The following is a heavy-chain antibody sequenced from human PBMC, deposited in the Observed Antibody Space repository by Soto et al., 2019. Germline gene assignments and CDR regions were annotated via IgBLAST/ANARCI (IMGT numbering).Heavy chain of an antibody. CDR1: GGTFISYA. V-gene: IGHV1-69*01. CDR3: ARDGGGVGAAAEDDYYYGMDV. CDR2: IIPIFGTA. J-gene: IGHJ6*02. D-gene: IGHD6-13*01. Sequence: QVQLVQSGAEVKKPGSSVKVSCKASGGTFISYAISWVRQAPGQGLAWMGGIIPIFGTANYAQKFQGRGTITADESTSKAYMELSSLRSEDTAAYSCARDGGGVGAAAEDDYYYGMDVWGHGTTVTVSS.